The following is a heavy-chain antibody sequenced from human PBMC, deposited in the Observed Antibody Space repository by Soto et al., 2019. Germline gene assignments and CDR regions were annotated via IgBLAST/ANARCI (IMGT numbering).Heavy chain of an antibody. CDR1: GFTFSSYA. CDR3: ARAWSYYDSSGALDY. CDR2: ISYDGSNK. D-gene: IGHD3-22*01. V-gene: IGHV3-30-3*01. J-gene: IGHJ4*02. Sequence: GGSLRLSCAASGFTFSSYAMHWVRQAPGKGLEWVAVISYDGSNKYYADSVKGRFTISRDNSKNTLYLQMNSLRAEDTAVYYCARAWSYYDSSGALDYWGQGTLVTVSS.